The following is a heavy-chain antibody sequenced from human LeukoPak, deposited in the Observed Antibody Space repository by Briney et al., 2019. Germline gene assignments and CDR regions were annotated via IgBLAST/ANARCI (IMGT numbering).Heavy chain of an antibody. CDR2: IWYDGSNK. Sequence: GGSLRLSCAASGFTFSSYGMHWVRQAPGKGLEWVAVIWYDGSNKYYADSVKGRFTISRDNSKNTLYLQMNSLRAEDTAVYYCARALERQWLVREEDYWGQGTLVTVSS. V-gene: IGHV3-33*01. D-gene: IGHD6-19*01. CDR1: GFTFSSYG. J-gene: IGHJ4*02. CDR3: ARALERQWLVREEDY.